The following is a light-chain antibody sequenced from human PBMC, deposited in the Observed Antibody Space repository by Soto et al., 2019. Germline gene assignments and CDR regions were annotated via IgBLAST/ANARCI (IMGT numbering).Light chain of an antibody. J-gene: IGLJ2*01. CDR3: ATWDGSLPAEV. CDR2: DNN. Sequence: QSALTQPPSVSAAPGQKVTISCSGSSSNIGNNYVSWYQQLPGTAPKLLIYDNNKRPSGIPDRFSGSKSGTSGTLDITGLQTGDEADYYGATWDGSLPAEVFGGGTKLTVL. CDR1: SSNIGNNY. V-gene: IGLV1-51*01.